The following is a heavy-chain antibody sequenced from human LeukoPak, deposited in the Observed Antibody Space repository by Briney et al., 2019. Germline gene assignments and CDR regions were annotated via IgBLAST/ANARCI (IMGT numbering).Heavy chain of an antibody. Sequence: GGSLRLSCAASGSTFSNYAMSWVRQAPGKGLEWVSTISGSGGSTSYADSVKGRFTISRDISKNTLYLQMNSLRAEDTAVYYCAKSGSGSYFDYWGQGTLATVSS. V-gene: IGHV3-23*01. CDR1: GSTFSNYA. CDR3: AKSGSGSYFDY. CDR2: ISGSGGST. D-gene: IGHD3-10*01. J-gene: IGHJ4*02.